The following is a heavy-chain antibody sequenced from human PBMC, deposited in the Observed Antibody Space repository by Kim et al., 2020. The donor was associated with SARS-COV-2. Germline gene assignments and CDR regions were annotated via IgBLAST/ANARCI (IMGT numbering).Heavy chain of an antibody. Sequence: SETLSLTCTVSGGSISSGGYYWSWIRQHPGKGLEWIGYMYYIGSTWYNPSLRSRVTISVDTSKNHFSLKLSSVTAADTAVYYCASSSGGAAAFDSWGQGTLVTVSS. CDR3: ASSSGGAAAFDS. D-gene: IGHD6-13*01. CDR1: GGSISSGGYY. J-gene: IGHJ4*02. V-gene: IGHV4-31*03. CDR2: MYYIGST.